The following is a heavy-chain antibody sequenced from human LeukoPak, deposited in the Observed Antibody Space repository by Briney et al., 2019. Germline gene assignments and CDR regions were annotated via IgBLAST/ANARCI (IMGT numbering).Heavy chain of an antibody. CDR3: TTDPGLMGSYST. Sequence: PGGSLRLSCAASGFTFSNAWMSWVRQAPGKGLEWVGRIKSKTDGGTTDYAAPVKGRFTISRDDSKNTLYLQMNSLKTEDTAVYYCTTDPGLMGSYSTWGQGTLVTVSS. D-gene: IGHD3-10*01. V-gene: IGHV3-15*01. CDR2: IKSKTDGGTT. J-gene: IGHJ5*02. CDR1: GFTFSNAW.